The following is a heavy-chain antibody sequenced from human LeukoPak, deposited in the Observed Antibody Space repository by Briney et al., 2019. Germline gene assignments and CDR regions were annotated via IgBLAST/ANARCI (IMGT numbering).Heavy chain of an antibody. V-gene: IGHV4-34*11. J-gene: IGHJ5*02. D-gene: IGHD3-9*01. Sequence: PSETLSLTCAVYGGSFSGYYWSWIRQPPGKGLEWIGYMHYSGSTAYNPSLKSRATISLDTSQNQFSLKMTSVTAADTAVYYCARAKTYYDILTGYIPDNWFDPWGQGTLVTVSS. CDR3: ARAKTYYDILTGYIPDNWFDP. CDR2: MHYSGST. CDR1: GGSFSGYY.